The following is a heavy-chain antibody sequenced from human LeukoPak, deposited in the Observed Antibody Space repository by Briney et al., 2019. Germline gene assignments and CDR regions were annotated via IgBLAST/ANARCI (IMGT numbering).Heavy chain of an antibody. D-gene: IGHD2-21*02. CDR1: GFTFSSYG. J-gene: IGHJ4*02. V-gene: IGHV3-30*19. CDR3: ARGFVLGAAKNYFDY. Sequence: PGGSLRLSCAASGFTFSSYGMHWVRQAPGKGLEWVAVISYGGSNTYYADSVKGRFTISRDNSKNTLSLQMNSLRAEDTALYYCARGFVLGAAKNYFDYWGQGALVTVSS. CDR2: ISYGGSNT.